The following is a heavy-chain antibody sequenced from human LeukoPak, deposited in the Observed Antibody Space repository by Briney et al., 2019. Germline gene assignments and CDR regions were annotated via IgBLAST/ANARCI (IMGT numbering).Heavy chain of an antibody. Sequence: SETLSLTCAVYGGSFSGYYWSWSRQPPGKGLEWIGEINHSGSTNYNPSLKSRVTISVDTSKNQFSLKLSSVTAADTAVYYCARGPPSGSYYYWGQGTLVTVSS. J-gene: IGHJ4*02. CDR1: GGSFSGYY. CDR2: INHSGST. D-gene: IGHD1-26*01. CDR3: ARGPPSGSYYY. V-gene: IGHV4-34*01.